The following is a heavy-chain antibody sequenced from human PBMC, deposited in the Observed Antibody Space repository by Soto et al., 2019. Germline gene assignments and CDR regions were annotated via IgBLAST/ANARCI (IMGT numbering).Heavy chain of an antibody. CDR1: GFTFTSSA. Sequence: ASVKVSCKASGFTFTSSAVQWVRQARGQRFEWIGWIVVGSGNTNYAQKFQERVTITRDMSTSTAYMELSSLRSEDTAVYYCAAAPHYYDSNGYYYYGMDVWGQGTTVTVSS. V-gene: IGHV1-58*01. D-gene: IGHD3-22*01. CDR2: IVVGSGNT. J-gene: IGHJ6*02. CDR3: AAAPHYYDSNGYYYYGMDV.